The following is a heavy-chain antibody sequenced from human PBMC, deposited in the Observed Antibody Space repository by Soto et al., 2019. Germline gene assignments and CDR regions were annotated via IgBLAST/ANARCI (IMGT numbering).Heavy chain of an antibody. Sequence: SETLSLTCTVSGTSISGYYWSWIRQPPGKGLEWIANIHYSGTTNYNPSLASRVTLSVDTSKNQFSLKMTSVTAADRAMYFCARYNSYAIDYWGRGTLVTVSS. CDR2: IHYSGTT. V-gene: IGHV4-59*01. J-gene: IGHJ4*02. D-gene: IGHD2-8*01. CDR3: ARYNSYAIDY. CDR1: GTSISGYY.